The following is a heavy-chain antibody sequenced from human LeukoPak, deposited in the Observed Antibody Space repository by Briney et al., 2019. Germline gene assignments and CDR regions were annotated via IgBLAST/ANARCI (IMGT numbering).Heavy chain of an antibody. CDR2: IYYSGST. V-gene: IGHV4-59*08. Sequence: KSSETLSLTCTVSGGSISSYYWSWIRQPPGKGLEWIGYIYYSGSTNYNPSLKSRVTISVDTSKDQFSLKLSSVTAADTAVYYCARLRRRRAFDIWGQGTMVTVSS. CDR1: GGSISSYY. J-gene: IGHJ3*02. CDR3: ARLRRRRAFDI.